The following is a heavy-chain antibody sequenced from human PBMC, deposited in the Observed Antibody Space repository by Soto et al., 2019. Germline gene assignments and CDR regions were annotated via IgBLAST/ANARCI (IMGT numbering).Heavy chain of an antibody. CDR1: GASISSSCCT. J-gene: IGHJ5*02. V-gene: IGHV4-39*01. Sequence: SETLSLTCLVSGASISSSCCTWGWIRQPPGKGLEWIGTVSYSGGTYYNPSLKSRVTISADMSENQFSLKLTSVTAADTAVYYCARLSTGFPNWFDPWGQGTLVT. D-gene: IGHD4-4*01. CDR3: ARLSTGFPNWFDP. CDR2: VSYSGGT.